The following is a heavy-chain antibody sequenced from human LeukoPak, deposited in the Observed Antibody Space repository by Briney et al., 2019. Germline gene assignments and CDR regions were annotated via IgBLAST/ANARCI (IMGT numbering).Heavy chain of an antibody. J-gene: IGHJ4*02. D-gene: IGHD4-17*01. V-gene: IGHV3-30-3*01. CDR2: ISYDGSNK. CDR3: ARGGLYGDYTTLFDY. CDR1: GFTFSSYA. Sequence: GRSLRLSCAASGFTFSSYAMHWVRQAPGKGLEWVAVISYDGSNKYYADSVKGRFTISRDNSKNTLYLQMNSLRAEDTAVYYCARGGLYGDYTTLFDYWGQGTLVTVSS.